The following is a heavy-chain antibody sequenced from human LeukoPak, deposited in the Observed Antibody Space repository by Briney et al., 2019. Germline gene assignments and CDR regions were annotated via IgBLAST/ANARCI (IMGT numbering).Heavy chain of an antibody. CDR1: GGTFSSYA. CDR2: IIPIFGTA. V-gene: IGHV1-69*13. CDR3: ARAIRDLTIFGVVHYYGMDV. Sequence: ASVKVSCKASGGTFSSYAISWVRQAPGQGLEWMGGIIPIFGTANYAQKFQGRVTITADESTSTAYMELSSLRSEDTAVYYCARAIRDLTIFGVVHYYGMDVWGQGTTVTVSS. J-gene: IGHJ6*02. D-gene: IGHD3-3*01.